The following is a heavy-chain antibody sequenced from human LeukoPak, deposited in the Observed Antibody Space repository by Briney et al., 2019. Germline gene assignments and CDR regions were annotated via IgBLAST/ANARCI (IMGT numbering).Heavy chain of an antibody. CDR1: GAALSEYY. Sequence: SETLSLTFAVYGAALSEYYWSWVRQSPGKGLEWIGEVAHKGPTVYSPTLNRKYNPSFKSRVTMSVDPSKNQFSLKLTSVTVADTATYYCVRQGTNSGYYLLDYWGQGHLVIVSS. J-gene: IGHJ4*02. D-gene: IGHD3-22*01. V-gene: IGHV4-34*01. CDR3: VRQGTNSGYYLLDY. CDR2: VAHKGPTVYSPTLNR.